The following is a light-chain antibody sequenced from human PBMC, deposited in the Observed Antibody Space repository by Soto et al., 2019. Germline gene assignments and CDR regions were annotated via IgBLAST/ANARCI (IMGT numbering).Light chain of an antibody. J-gene: IGKJ1*01. CDR2: GAS. V-gene: IGKV3-20*01. CDR3: QQYGSSGT. CDR1: QSVSTSF. Sequence: EDVLTQSPGTLSLSPRDRATLSCRASQSVSTSFLAWYQQKPGQAPRLLIYGASNRATGIPDRFSGSGSGTDFTLTISRLEPEDFAVYYCQQYGSSGTFGQGTKVDIK.